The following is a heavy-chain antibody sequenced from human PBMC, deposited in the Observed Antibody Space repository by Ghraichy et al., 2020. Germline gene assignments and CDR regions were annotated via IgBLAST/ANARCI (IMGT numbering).Heavy chain of an antibody. Sequence: ESLNISCAVYGGSFSGYYWSWIRQPPGKGLEWIGEINHSGSTNYNPSLKSRVTISVDTSKNQFSLKLSSVTAADTAVYYCARGRYSSRMNWFDPWGQGTLVTVSS. J-gene: IGHJ5*02. CDR1: GGSFSGYY. V-gene: IGHV4-34*01. D-gene: IGHD6-13*01. CDR3: ARGRYSSRMNWFDP. CDR2: INHSGST.